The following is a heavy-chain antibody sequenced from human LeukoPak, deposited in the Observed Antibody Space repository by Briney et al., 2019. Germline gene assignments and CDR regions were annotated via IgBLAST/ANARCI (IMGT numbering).Heavy chain of an antibody. CDR1: GGSISTYC. CDR2: IYYSGST. V-gene: IGHV4-59*12. D-gene: IGHD3-9*01. J-gene: IGHJ5*02. CDR3: AGGHRNWLLSWFDP. Sequence: SETLSLTCTVSGGSISTYCWTWIRQPPGKGLEYIGYIYYSGSTNYNPSLKSRVTISIDTPKNQFSLTLTSVTAADTAVYYCAGGHRNWLLSWFDPWGRGTLVTVSP.